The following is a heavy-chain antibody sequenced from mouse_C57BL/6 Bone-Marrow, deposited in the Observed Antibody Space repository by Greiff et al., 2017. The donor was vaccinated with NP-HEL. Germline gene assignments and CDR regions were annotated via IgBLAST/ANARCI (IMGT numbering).Heavy chain of an antibody. CDR1: GFSFNTYA. CDR3: VRGGEYFDV. V-gene: IGHV10-1*01. Sequence: DVHLVESGGGLVQPKGSLKLSCAASGFSFNTYAMNWVRQAPGKGLEWVARIRSKSNNYATYYADSVKDRFPISRDDSENMLYLQMNNLKTEDTAMYYCVRGGEYFDVWGTGTTVTVSS. J-gene: IGHJ1*03. CDR2: IRSKSNNYAT.